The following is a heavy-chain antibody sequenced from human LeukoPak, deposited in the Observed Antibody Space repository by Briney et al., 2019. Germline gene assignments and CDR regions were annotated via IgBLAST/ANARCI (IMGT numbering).Heavy chain of an antibody. CDR1: SGSISSYY. V-gene: IGHV4-59*08. CDR3: ARRRSVGATLLFDY. D-gene: IGHD1-26*01. CDR2: IYYSGST. J-gene: IGHJ4*02. Sequence: SETLSLTCTVSSGSISSYYWSWIRQPPGKGLEWIGYIYYSGSTNYNPSLKSRVTISVDTSKNQFSLKLSSVTAADTAVYYCARRRSVGATLLFDYWGQGTLVTVSS.